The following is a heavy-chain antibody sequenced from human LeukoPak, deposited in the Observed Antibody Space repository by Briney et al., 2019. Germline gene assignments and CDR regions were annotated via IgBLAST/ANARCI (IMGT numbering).Heavy chain of an antibody. CDR2: ISDSGGTS. CDR3: EKSSGSRSAF. D-gene: IGHD3-10*01. J-gene: IGHJ4*02. CDR1: GFIYQILA. V-gene: IGHV3-23*01. Sequence: PGGSLRLFCGLCGFIYQILAIYGPRQAPGKGLQWVSTISDSGGTSYYADSVKDRFTISIDNSKNTLFLQMNSLRDEYTAMLCCEKSSGSRSAFGGQGTLVPVSS.